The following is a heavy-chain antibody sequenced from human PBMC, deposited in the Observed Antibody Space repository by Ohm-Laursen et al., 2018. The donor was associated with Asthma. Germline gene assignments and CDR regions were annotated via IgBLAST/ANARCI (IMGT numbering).Heavy chain of an antibody. CDR2: IKQDGSEK. CDR1: GFTFSSYW. Sequence: SLRLSCAASGFTFSSYWTSWVRQAPGKGLEWVANIKQDGSEKYYVDPVKGRFTISRDNAKNSLYLQMNSLRAEDTAVYYCARGRYYDRLDYWGQGTLVTVSS. V-gene: IGHV3-7*05. J-gene: IGHJ4*02. D-gene: IGHD3-22*01. CDR3: ARGRYYDRLDY.